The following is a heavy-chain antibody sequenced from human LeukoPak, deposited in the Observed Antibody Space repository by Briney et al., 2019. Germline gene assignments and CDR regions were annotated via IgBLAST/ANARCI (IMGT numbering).Heavy chain of an antibody. D-gene: IGHD3-22*01. CDR3: ARVRVSSGSHPWYFDY. Sequence: SETLSLTCTVSRGSISSYYWSWIRQPPGQGLEWIGYIYYSGSTDYNPSLKSRVNISVDTSRNQFSLKLSSVTAADTAVYFCARVRVSSGSHPWYFDYWGQGTLVTVSS. J-gene: IGHJ4*02. CDR2: IYYSGST. CDR1: RGSISSYY. V-gene: IGHV4-59*01.